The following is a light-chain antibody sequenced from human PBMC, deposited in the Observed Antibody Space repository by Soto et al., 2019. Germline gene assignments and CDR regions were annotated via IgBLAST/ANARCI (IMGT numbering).Light chain of an antibody. Sequence: ALTQPASVSGSPGQSITISCTGTSSDVGGYNYVSWYQQHPGKAPKLMIYEVSNRPSGVSNRFSGSKSGNTASLTISGLQAEDEADYYCSSYTSSSTLDFGTGTKVTVL. V-gene: IGLV2-14*01. CDR3: SSYTSSSTLD. CDR1: SSDVGGYNY. CDR2: EVS. J-gene: IGLJ1*01.